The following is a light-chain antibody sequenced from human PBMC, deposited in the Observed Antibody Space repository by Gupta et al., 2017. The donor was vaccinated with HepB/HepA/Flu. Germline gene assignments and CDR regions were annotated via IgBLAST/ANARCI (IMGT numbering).Light chain of an antibody. CDR3: QQYDESRLT. V-gene: IGKV3-20*01. Sequence: IVSTHSPPTLPFSLGEISTLSFRAIQSVCRNYLAWYQQKPGQAPRLLISGASSRATGIPDRFSGSGSGTDFLLTISRLEPDDFAVSYCQQYDESRLTFGPGARVEIK. CDR1: QSVCRNY. J-gene: IGKJ5*01. CDR2: GAS.